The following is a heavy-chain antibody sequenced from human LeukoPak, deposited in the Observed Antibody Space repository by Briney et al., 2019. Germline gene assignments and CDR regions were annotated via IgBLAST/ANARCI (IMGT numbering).Heavy chain of an antibody. CDR1: GYSFTNYW. CDR3: ALHPAQGSGSLDY. CDR2: IYPGDSAT. Sequence: GESMKISCKGSGYSFTNYWIGWVRQMPGKGLEWMGIIYPGDSATTYSPSFQGQITISADKSISTAYLQWSSLKASDTAIYYCALHPAQGSGSLDYWGQGTLVTVSS. D-gene: IGHD3-10*01. J-gene: IGHJ4*02. V-gene: IGHV5-51*01.